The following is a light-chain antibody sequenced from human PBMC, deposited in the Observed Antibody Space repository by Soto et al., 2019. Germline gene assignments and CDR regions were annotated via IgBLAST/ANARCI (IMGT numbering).Light chain of an antibody. CDR2: GAS. CDR1: QSVSSSY. CDR3: HQYDSSPLT. Sequence: EIVLTQSPGTLSLSPGERATLSCRASQSVSSSYLAWYQQKPGQAPRLLIYGASSRATGIPDRFSGSGYGRDVTLTISRLEPDDFAVYYCHQYDSSPLTFGGGTKVEIK. J-gene: IGKJ4*02. V-gene: IGKV3-20*01.